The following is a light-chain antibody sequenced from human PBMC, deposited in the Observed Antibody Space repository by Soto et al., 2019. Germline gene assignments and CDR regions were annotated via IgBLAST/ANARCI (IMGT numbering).Light chain of an antibody. J-gene: IGLJ1*01. CDR1: SSDVGGYNY. V-gene: IGLV2-8*01. CDR2: EVS. CDR3: SSHAGSKRV. Sequence: QSALTQPPSASGSPGQSVTISCTGTSSDVGGYNYVSWYQQHPGKAPKLMIYEVSKRPSGVPDRFSGSKSGNTASLTVYGLQAEDEADYYCSSHAGSKRVFGTGTKVTVL.